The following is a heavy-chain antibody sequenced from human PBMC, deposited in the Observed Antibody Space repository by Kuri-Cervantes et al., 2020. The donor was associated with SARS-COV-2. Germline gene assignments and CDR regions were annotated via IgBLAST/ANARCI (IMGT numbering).Heavy chain of an antibody. CDR3: ARGPRSGTTVGYFDL. CDR2: ISSNGGST. V-gene: IGHV3-64*01. J-gene: IGHJ2*01. CDR1: GFTFSSYA. D-gene: IGHD4-17*01. Sequence: GESLKISCAASGFTFSSYAMHWVRQAPGKGLEYVSAISSNGGSTYYANSVKGRFTISRDNSKNTLYLQMGSLRAEDMAVYYCARGPRSGTTVGYFDLRGRGTLVTVSS.